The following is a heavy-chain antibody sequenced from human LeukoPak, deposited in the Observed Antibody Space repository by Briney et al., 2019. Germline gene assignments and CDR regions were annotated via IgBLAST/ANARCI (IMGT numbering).Heavy chain of an antibody. D-gene: IGHD1-26*01. Sequence: PSVKVSCKASGYTFTSYYMHWVRQAPGQGLEWMGIINPSGGSTSYAQKFQGRVTMTRDTSTNTVYMELSSLRSEDTAVYYCATGPLVGAIYWGQGTLVTVSS. CDR2: INPSGGST. J-gene: IGHJ4*02. CDR1: GYTFTSYY. CDR3: ATGPLVGAIY. V-gene: IGHV1-46*01.